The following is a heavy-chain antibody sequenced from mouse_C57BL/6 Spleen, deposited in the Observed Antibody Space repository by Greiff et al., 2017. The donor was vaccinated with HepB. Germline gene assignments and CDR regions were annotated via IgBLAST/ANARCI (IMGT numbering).Heavy chain of an antibody. CDR3: AGYYYGSSLLIKTLDY. V-gene: IGHV1-7*01. D-gene: IGHD1-1*01. J-gene: IGHJ2*01. Sequence: QVQLQQSGAELAKPGASVKLSCKASGYTFTSYWMHWVKQRPGQGLEWIGYINPSSGYTKYNQKFKDKATLTADKSSSTAYMQLSSLTYEDSAVYYCAGYYYGSSLLIKTLDYWGQGTTLTVSS. CDR2: INPSSGYT. CDR1: GYTFTSYW.